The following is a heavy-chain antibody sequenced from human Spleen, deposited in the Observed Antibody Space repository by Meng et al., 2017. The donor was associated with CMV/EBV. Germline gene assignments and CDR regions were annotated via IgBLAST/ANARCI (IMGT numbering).Heavy chain of an antibody. Sequence: ASVKVSCKASGYTFTAHYFHWVRQAPGQGLEWMGWIHPHRGDTNYAQQFQGRVTLTRDTSISTAYMELSGLTSDDTAMYYCAGGGSAWHEILHWGQGTLVTVSS. CDR2: IHPHRGDT. CDR3: AGGGSAWHEILH. J-gene: IGHJ4*02. V-gene: IGHV1-2*02. D-gene: IGHD6-19*01. CDR1: GYTFTAHY.